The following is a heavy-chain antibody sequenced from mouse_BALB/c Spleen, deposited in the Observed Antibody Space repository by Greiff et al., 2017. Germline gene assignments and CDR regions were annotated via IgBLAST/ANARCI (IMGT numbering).Heavy chain of an antibody. Sequence: EVQVVESGGGLVQPGGSLKLSCAASGFTFSSYTMSWVRQTPEKRLEWVAYISNGGGSTYYPDTVKGRFTISRDNAKNTLYLQMSSLKSEDTAMYYCARHNWAFDYWGQGTTLTVSS. V-gene: IGHV5-12-2*01. CDR1: GFTFSSYT. CDR2: ISNGGGST. D-gene: IGHD4-1*01. J-gene: IGHJ2*01. CDR3: ARHNWAFDY.